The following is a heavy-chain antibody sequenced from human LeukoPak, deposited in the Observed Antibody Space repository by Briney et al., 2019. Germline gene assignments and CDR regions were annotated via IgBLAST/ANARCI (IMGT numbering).Heavy chain of an antibody. CDR3: ARTTVTHSFDY. J-gene: IGHJ4*02. Sequence: SETLSLTCTVSGGSISSYYWSWIRQPPGKVLEWIGYIYYSGSTNYNPSLKSRVTISVDTSKNQFSLKLSSVTAADTAVYYCARTTVTHSFDYWVQGTLVTVSS. D-gene: IGHD4-11*01. CDR1: GGSISSYY. V-gene: IGHV4-59*01. CDR2: IYYSGST.